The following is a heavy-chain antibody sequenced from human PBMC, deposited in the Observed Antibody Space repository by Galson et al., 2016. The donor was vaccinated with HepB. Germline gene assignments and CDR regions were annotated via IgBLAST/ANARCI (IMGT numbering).Heavy chain of an antibody. D-gene: IGHD4-17*01. CDR2: ISVYNGNT. CDR3: ARERSAMDV. CDR1: GYTFTNYP. Sequence: SCKASGYTFTNYPIGWVRQAPGQGLEWMGWISVYNGNTNYAQKLKGRFTMTADTSTSTAYMELSSLRSDDTAVYYCARERSAMDVWGQGTTVTVSS. V-gene: IGHV1-18*01. J-gene: IGHJ6*02.